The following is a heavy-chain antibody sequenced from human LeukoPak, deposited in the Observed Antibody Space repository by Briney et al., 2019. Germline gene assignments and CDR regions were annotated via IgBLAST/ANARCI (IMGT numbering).Heavy chain of an antibody. D-gene: IGHD2-8*01. Sequence: ASVKVSCKASGGTFSSYAISWVRQAPGQGLEWMGGIIPIFGTANYAQKFQGRVTITADESTSTAYMELSSLRSEDTAVYYCASEGARYCTNGVCYYFDYWGQGTLVTVSS. V-gene: IGHV1-69*13. CDR1: GGTFSSYA. CDR2: IIPIFGTA. CDR3: ASEGARYCTNGVCYYFDY. J-gene: IGHJ4*02.